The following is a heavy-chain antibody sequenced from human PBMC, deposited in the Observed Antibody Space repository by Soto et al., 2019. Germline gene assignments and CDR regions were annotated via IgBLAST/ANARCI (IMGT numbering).Heavy chain of an antibody. CDR3: ARDLFYDFWSGYPIGNYYYGMDV. V-gene: IGHV6-1*01. D-gene: IGHD3-3*01. CDR1: GDSVSSNSAA. CDR2: TYYRSKWYN. Sequence: PSQTLSLTCATSGDSVSSNSAAWNWIRQSPSRGLEWLGRTYYRSKWYNDYAVSVKSRITINPDTSKNQFSLQLNSVTPEDTAVYYCARDLFYDFWSGYPIGNYYYGMDVWGQGTTVTVSS. J-gene: IGHJ6*02.